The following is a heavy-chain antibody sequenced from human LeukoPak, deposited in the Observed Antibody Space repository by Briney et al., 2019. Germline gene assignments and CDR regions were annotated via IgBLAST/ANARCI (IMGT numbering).Heavy chain of an antibody. CDR2: IYYSGST. V-gene: IGHV4-59*01. J-gene: IGHJ4*02. Sequence: PSETLSLTCTVSGGSISSYYWSWIRQPPGKGLEWIGYIYYSGSTNYNPSLKSRVTISVDTSKNQFSLKLSSVTAADTAVYYCARVKSGYYYDSSGYYQIIDYWGQGTLVTVSS. D-gene: IGHD3-22*01. CDR3: ARVKSGYYYDSSGYYQIIDY. CDR1: GGSISSYY.